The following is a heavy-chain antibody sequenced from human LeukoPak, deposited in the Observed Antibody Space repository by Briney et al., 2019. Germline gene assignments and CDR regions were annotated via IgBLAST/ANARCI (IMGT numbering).Heavy chain of an antibody. CDR3: ARHRGDYVPAGDDAFDT. Sequence: PSETLSLTCTVSGGSISSYYWSWIRQPPGKGLEWIGYIYYSGSTNYNPSLKSRVTISVDTSKNQFSLKLSSVTAADTAVYYCARHRGDYVPAGDDAFDTWGQGTMVTVSS. CDR1: GGSISSYY. D-gene: IGHD4-17*01. V-gene: IGHV4-59*08. CDR2: IYYSGST. J-gene: IGHJ3*02.